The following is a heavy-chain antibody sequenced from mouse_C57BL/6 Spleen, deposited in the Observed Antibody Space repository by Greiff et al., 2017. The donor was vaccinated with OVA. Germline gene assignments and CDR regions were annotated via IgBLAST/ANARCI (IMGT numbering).Heavy chain of an antibody. CDR3: ARAELGRVFDY. CDR2: ISYDGSN. Sequence: EVQLVESGPGLVKPSQSLSLTCSVTGYSITSGYYWNWIRQFPGNKLEWMGYISYDGSNNYNPSLKNRISITRDTSKNQFFLKLNSVTTEDTATYYCARAELGRVFDYWGQGTTLTVSS. J-gene: IGHJ2*01. D-gene: IGHD4-1*01. V-gene: IGHV3-6*01. CDR1: GYSITSGYY.